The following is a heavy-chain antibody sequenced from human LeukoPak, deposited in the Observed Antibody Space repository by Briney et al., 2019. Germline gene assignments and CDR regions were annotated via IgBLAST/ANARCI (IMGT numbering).Heavy chain of an antibody. CDR2: MNPNSGNT. V-gene: IGHV1-8*03. Sequence: GASVKVSCKASGGTFSSYAISWVRQAPGQGLEWMGWMNPNSGNTGYAQKFQGRVTITRNTSISTAYMELSSLRSEDTAVYYCFREGSDYWGQGTLVTVSS. J-gene: IGHJ4*02. CDR3: FREGSDY. D-gene: IGHD1-26*01. CDR1: GGTFSSYA.